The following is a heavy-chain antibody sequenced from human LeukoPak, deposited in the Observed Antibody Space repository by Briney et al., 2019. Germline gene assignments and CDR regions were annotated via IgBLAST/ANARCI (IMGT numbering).Heavy chain of an antibody. CDR2: INHSGST. CDR3: ARGRIHGGTN. D-gene: IGHD5-18*01. J-gene: IGHJ4*02. CDR1: GGSFSGYH. Sequence: PSETLSLTCAVYGGSFSGYHWSWIRQPPGKGLEWIGEINHSGSTNYNPSLKSRVTISVDTSKNQFSLKLSSVTAADTAVYYCARGRIHGGTNWGQGTLVTVSS. V-gene: IGHV4-34*01.